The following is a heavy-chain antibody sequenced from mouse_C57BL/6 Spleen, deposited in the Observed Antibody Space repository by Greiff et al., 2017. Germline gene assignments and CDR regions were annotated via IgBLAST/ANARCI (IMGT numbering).Heavy chain of an antibody. J-gene: IGHJ1*03. CDR3: TTRGNLYYSNPHWYFDV. Sequence: EVQLQQSGAELVRPGASVKLSCTASGFNIKDDYMHWVKQRPEQGLEWIGWIDPENGDTEYASKFQGKATITADTSSNTAYLQLSSLTSEDTAVYYCTTRGNLYYSNPHWYFDVWGTGTTVTVSS. V-gene: IGHV14-4*01. CDR1: GFNIKDDY. D-gene: IGHD2-5*01. CDR2: IDPENGDT.